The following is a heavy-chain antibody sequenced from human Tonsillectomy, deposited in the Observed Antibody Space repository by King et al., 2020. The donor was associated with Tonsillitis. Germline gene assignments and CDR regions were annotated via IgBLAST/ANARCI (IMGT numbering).Heavy chain of an antibody. V-gene: IGHV3-30*16. CDR2: LSYDGSNK. J-gene: IGHJ4*02. D-gene: IGHD6-19*01. CDR3: ARDPNNSGWYYFDY. Sequence: VQLVGSGGGVVQPGRSLRLSCAGSGFTCSCYALQWVRQAPGKGLEGVALLSYDGSNKYYEESVKGRFTISSDNSKNTLDLQMNSLRAEDTAVYYCARDPNNSGWYYFDYWGQGTLVTVSS. CDR1: GFTCSCYA.